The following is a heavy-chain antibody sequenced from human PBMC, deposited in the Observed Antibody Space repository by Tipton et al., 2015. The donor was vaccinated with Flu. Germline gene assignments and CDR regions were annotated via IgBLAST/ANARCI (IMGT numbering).Heavy chain of an antibody. CDR2: IYPSGTT. Sequence: TLSLTCVVSGGSINNSGYYWGWIRQPPGKRLELIGSIYPSGTTYYNPSLKSRVTISVDTSKSQFSLMLRSVTAADTAVYYCARLSYYDIDLKNFYFDHWGQGALVTVSS. J-gene: IGHJ4*02. V-gene: IGHV4-39*01. CDR3: ARLSYYDIDLKNFYFDH. CDR1: GGSINNSGYY. D-gene: IGHD3-9*01.